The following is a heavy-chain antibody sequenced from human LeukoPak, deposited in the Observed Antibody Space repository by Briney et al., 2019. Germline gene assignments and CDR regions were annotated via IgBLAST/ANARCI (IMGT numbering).Heavy chain of an antibody. D-gene: IGHD3-10*01. CDR1: GFTFSSYW. CDR3: ARERSRTYYYGSGSYSDY. CDR2: IKQDGSEK. V-gene: IGHV3-7*01. Sequence: GGSLRLSCAASGFTFSSYWMSWVRQAPGKGLEWVANIKQDGSEKYYVDSVKGRFTISRDNAKNSLYLQMNSLRAEDTAVYYCARERSRTYYYGSGSYSDYWGQGTLVTVSS. J-gene: IGHJ4*02.